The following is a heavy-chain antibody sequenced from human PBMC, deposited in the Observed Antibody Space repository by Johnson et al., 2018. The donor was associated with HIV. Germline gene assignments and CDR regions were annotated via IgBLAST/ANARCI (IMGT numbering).Heavy chain of an antibody. V-gene: IGHV3-30*04. CDR3: ARERVGDAFGI. J-gene: IGHJ3*02. Sequence: QVQLVESGGGLVQPGGSLRLSCAASGFTFSSYAMHWVRQAPGKGLEWVAVISYDGSNKYYADSVKGRFTISRDNSKNTLYLQMNSLRAEDTALYYCARERVGDAFGIWGQGTMVTVSS. CDR1: GFTFSSYA. CDR2: ISYDGSNK. D-gene: IGHD1-26*01.